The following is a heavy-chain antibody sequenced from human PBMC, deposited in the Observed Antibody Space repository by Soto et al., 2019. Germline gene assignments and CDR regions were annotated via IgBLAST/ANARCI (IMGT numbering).Heavy chain of an antibody. J-gene: IGHJ6*04. CDR1: GFTFSDYY. Sequence: GGSLRLSCAASGFTFSDYYMSWIRQAPGKGLEWVSYISSSGSTIYYADSVKGRFTISRDKAKNSLYLQMNSLRAEDTAVYYCARTGITGTRHEVSDVWGKGTTVTVSS. CDR2: ISSSGSTI. CDR3: ARTGITGTRHEVSDV. V-gene: IGHV3-11*01. D-gene: IGHD1-20*01.